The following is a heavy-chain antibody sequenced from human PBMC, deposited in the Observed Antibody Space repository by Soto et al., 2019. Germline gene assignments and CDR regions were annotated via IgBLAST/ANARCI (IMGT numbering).Heavy chain of an antibody. J-gene: IGHJ4*02. Sequence: SETVSLTCTVSGGSISSGNYYWSWIRQPPGKGLEWIGFISYSGSTYYSLSLKSRVTISVDTSKNQFSLNLSFVTAADTAVYYCATMGTPAAGLYYFDYWGQGTLVTVSS. V-gene: IGHV4-30-4*01. CDR3: ATMGTPAAGLYYFDY. CDR1: GGSISSGNYY. D-gene: IGHD5-18*01. CDR2: ISYSGST.